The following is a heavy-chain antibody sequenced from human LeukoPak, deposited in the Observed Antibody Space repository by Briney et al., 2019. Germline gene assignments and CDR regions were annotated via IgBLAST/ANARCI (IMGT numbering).Heavy chain of an antibody. CDR1: GGSISSGGYY. CDR2: IYYSGST. Sequence: SETLSLTCTVSGGSISSGGYYWSWIRQHPGKGLEWIGYIYYSGSTYYNPSLKSRVTISVDTSKNQFSLKLSSVTAADTAVYYCARVVPAAMGHWSDPWGQGTLVTVSS. CDR3: ARVVPAAMGHWSDP. V-gene: IGHV4-31*03. J-gene: IGHJ5*02. D-gene: IGHD2-2*01.